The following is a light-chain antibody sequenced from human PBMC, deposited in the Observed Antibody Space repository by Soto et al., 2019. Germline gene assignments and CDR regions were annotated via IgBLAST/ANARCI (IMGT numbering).Light chain of an antibody. J-gene: IGLJ1*01. CDR1: SGHSSYA. V-gene: IGLV4-69*01. CDR2: VNSDGSH. Sequence: QPVLTQSPSASASLGASVKLTCTLSSGHSSYAIAWHQQQPEKGPRYVMKVNSDGSHTKGDGIPDRFSGSSSGAERYLTISSLQSEDEADYYCQTWVTGPVGVFGPGTKVTVL. CDR3: QTWVTGPVGV.